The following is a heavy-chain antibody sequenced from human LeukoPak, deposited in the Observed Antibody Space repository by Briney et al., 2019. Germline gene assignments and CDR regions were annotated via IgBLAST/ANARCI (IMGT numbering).Heavy chain of an antibody. V-gene: IGHV3-23*01. CDR3: ARDRTMVRGVADY. J-gene: IGHJ4*02. CDR1: GFTFSSYA. CDR2: ISGSGGST. D-gene: IGHD3-10*01. Sequence: GGSLRLSCAASGFTFSSYAMSWVRQAPGKGLEWVSGISGSGGSTYYADSVKGRFTISRDNSKNTLYLQMNSLRAEDTAVYYCARDRTMVRGVADYWGQGTLVTVSS.